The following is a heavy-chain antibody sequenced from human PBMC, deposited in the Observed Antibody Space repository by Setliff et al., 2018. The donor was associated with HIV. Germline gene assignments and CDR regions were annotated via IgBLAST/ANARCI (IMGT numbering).Heavy chain of an antibody. D-gene: IGHD2-15*01. J-gene: IGHJ6*03. Sequence: GESLKISCAASGFSFSSYWMSWVRQAPGKGLEWVANIKQDGSVKYYVDSVRGRFTISRDNAKNSLYLQMNSLRAEDTAVYYCARDATRGGDMDVWAKGTTVTVSS. CDR2: IKQDGSVK. V-gene: IGHV3-7*01. CDR1: GFSFSSYW. CDR3: ARDATRGGDMDV.